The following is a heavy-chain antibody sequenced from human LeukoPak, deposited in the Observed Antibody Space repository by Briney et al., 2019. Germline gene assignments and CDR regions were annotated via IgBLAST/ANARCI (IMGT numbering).Heavy chain of an antibody. Sequence: GGSLRLSCAASGFTFSSYSMNWVRQAPGKGLEWVSYISSSSSTIYYADSVKGRFTISRDNSKNTLYLQMNSLRAEDTAVYYCAKDRCSSTSCYAGPLDYWGQGTLVTVSS. CDR1: GFTFSSYS. V-gene: IGHV3-48*01. CDR3: AKDRCSSTSCYAGPLDY. D-gene: IGHD2-2*01. CDR2: ISSSSSTI. J-gene: IGHJ4*02.